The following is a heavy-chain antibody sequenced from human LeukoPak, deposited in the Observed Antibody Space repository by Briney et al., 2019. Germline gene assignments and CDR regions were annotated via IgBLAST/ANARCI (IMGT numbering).Heavy chain of an antibody. Sequence: SETLSLTCTVSGYSISSGYYWGWVRQPPGKGLEWIGFIYYTGFTIYNPSLKSQVTISLDTSKNQFSLKLSSVTAADTAVYYCATRRGSGSSGYFDYWGQGTLVTVSS. D-gene: IGHD1-26*01. V-gene: IGHV4-61*01. CDR1: GYSISSGYY. CDR3: ATRRGSGSSGYFDY. J-gene: IGHJ4*02. CDR2: IYYTGFT.